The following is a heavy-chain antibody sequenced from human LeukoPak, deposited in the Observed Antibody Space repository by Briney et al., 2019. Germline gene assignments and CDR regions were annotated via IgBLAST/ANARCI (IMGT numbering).Heavy chain of an antibody. Sequence: SVKVSCKASGGTFISYAISWVRQAPGQGLEWMGGIIPIFGTANYAQKFQGRVTITADESTSTAYMELSSLRSEDTAVYFCARIRPGLVEPYYFDYWGQGTLLTVSS. CDR1: GGTFISYA. CDR3: ARIRPGLVEPYYFDY. J-gene: IGHJ4*02. D-gene: IGHD2-8*02. CDR2: IIPIFGTA. V-gene: IGHV1-69*13.